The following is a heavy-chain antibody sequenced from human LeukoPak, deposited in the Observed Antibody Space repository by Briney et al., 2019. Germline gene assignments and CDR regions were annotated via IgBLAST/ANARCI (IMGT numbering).Heavy chain of an antibody. J-gene: IGHJ5*02. V-gene: IGHV4-59*08. CDR3: ARHPGGLVGDWFDP. CDR2: IYYSGST. CDR1: GGSISSYY. Sequence: SETLSLTCTVSGGSISSYYWSWIRQPPGKGLEWIGYIYYSGSTNYNPSLKSRVTISVDTSKNQFSLKLSSETAADTAVYYCARHPGGLVGDWFDPWGQGTLVTVSS. D-gene: IGHD2-15*01.